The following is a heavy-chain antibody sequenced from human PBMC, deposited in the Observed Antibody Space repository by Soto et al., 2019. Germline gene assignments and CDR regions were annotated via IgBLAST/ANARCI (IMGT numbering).Heavy chain of an antibody. CDR3: ARLSFSYGVDV. J-gene: IGHJ6*02. V-gene: IGHV4-4*02. Sequence: SETLSLTCAVSGGSISSANWWTWVRQPPGKGLEWIGEIYHGGSTSYNPSLKSRVTLSLDKFKNHFSLNLTSVTAADTAVYYCARLSFSYGVDVSGPAPTVTVSS. CDR1: GGSISSANW. CDR2: IYHGGST.